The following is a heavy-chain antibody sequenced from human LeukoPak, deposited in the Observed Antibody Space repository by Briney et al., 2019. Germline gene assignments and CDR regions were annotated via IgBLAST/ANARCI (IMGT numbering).Heavy chain of an antibody. V-gene: IGHV1-3*01. J-gene: IGHJ4*02. CDR1: GYTFTSYA. CDR3: ARVFHDSSGYYPYYFDY. Sequence: ASVKVSCKASGYTFTSYAMHWVRQAPGQRLEWMGWINAGNGNTKYSQKFQGRVTMTTGTSTSTAYMELRSLRSDDTAVYYCARVFHDSSGYYPYYFDYWGQGTLVPVSS. D-gene: IGHD3-22*01. CDR2: INAGNGNT.